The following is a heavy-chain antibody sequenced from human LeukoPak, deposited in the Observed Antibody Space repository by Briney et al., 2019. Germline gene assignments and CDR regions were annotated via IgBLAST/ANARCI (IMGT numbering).Heavy chain of an antibody. J-gene: IGHJ4*02. Sequence: ASVKVSCKASGYTFTSYGISWVRQAPGQGLEWMGWISAYNGNTNYAQKLQGRVAMTTDTSTSTAYMELRSLRSDDTAVYYCARDTNSGYDSDCWGQGTLVTVSS. D-gene: IGHD5-12*01. CDR3: ARDTNSGYDSDC. V-gene: IGHV1-18*01. CDR2: ISAYNGNT. CDR1: GYTFTSYG.